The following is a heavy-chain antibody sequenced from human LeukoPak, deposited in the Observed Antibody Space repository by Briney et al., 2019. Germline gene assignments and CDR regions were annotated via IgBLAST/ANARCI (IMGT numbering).Heavy chain of an antibody. CDR3: ARGVNGAVAYSFDY. D-gene: IGHD6-19*01. J-gene: IGHJ4*02. CDR1: VDSICSSSYY. CDR2: IYYSGST. V-gene: IGHV4-39*01. Sequence: SETLSLTCTVSVDSICSSSYYWGWFRQPPGKGLEWIGSIYYSGSTYYNPSLKSRVTISVDTSKNQFSLKLSSVTAADTAVYYCARGVNGAVAYSFDYWGQGTLVTVSS.